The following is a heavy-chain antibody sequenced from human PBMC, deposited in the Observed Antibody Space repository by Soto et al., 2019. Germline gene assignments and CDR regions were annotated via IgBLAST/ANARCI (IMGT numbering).Heavy chain of an antibody. CDR2: IYYSGST. J-gene: IGHJ6*02. Sequence: QVQLQESGPGLVKPSETLSLTCTVSGGSISSYYWSWIRQPPGKGLQWIGYIYYSGSTNYNPSLKSRVTISVDTSTNQFSLKLSSVTAADTAVYYCAREGLTGAIGLYCYYGMDVWGQGTTVTVSS. D-gene: IGHD1-7*01. CDR3: AREGLTGAIGLYCYYGMDV. V-gene: IGHV4-59*01. CDR1: GGSISSYY.